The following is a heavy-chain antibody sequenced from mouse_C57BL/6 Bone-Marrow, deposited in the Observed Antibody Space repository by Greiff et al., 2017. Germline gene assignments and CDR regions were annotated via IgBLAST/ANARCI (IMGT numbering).Heavy chain of an antibody. CDR2: IDPSDSYT. V-gene: IGHV1-69*01. J-gene: IGHJ4*01. CDR1: GYTFTSYW. CDR3: ARGIPCYYAMDY. Sequence: QVQLKQPGAELVMPGASVKLSCKASGYTFTSYWMHWVKQRPGQGLEWIGEIDPSDSYTNYNQKFKGKSTLTVDKSSSTAYMQLSSLTSEDSAVYYCARGIPCYYAMDYWGQGTSVTVSS.